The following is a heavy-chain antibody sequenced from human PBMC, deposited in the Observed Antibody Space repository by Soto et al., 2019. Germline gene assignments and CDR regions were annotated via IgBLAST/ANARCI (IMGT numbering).Heavy chain of an antibody. CDR2: ISWNSGSI. D-gene: IGHD3-9*01. J-gene: IGHJ4*02. CDR3: AKGVDYDILTYFDY. V-gene: IGHV3-9*01. CDR1: GFTFDDYA. Sequence: SLRLSCAASGFTFDDYAMHWVRQAPGKGLEWVSGISWNSGSIGYADSVKGRFTISRDNAKNSLYLQMNSLRAEDTALYYCAKGVDYDILTYFDYWGQGTLVTVSS.